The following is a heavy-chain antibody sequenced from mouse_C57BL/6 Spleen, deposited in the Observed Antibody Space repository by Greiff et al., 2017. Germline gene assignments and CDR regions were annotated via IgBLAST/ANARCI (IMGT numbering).Heavy chain of an antibody. V-gene: IGHV1-64*01. CDR1: GSTFTSSW. D-gene: IGHD1-1*01. J-gene: IGHJ2*01. CDR3: AREGTTVVADY. CDR2: IHPNSGST. Sequence: QVQLQQPGAELVKPGASVQLSCKASGSTFTSSWLHWVKQRPGQGLEWIGMIHPNSGSTNYNEKFKSKATLTVDKSSSTAYMQLSSLTSEDSAVYYCAREGTTVVADYWGQGTTLTVSA.